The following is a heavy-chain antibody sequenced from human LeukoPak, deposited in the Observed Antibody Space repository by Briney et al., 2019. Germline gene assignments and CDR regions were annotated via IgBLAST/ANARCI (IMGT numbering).Heavy chain of an antibody. D-gene: IGHD4-17*01. J-gene: IGHJ4*02. V-gene: IGHV4-39*07. CDR3: ASQDYGYYFDY. CDR2: FYYSGST. Sequence: SETLSLTCSVSGGSISSSGDYWGWTRQPPGKGLEWIATFYYSGSTYYNPSLKSRVAVSVDTSKNQFSLKLISVTAADAAVYYCASQDYGYYFDYWGQGTLVTVSS. CDR1: GGSISSSGDY.